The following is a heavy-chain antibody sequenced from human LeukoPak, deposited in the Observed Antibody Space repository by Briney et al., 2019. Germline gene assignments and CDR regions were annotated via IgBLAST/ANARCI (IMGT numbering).Heavy chain of an antibody. D-gene: IGHD3-22*01. V-gene: IGHV3-9*01. J-gene: IGHJ4*02. CDR3: AKDISSSGTYYFDY. CDR1: GFTFDDYA. Sequence: GGSLRLSCAASGFTFDDYAMHWVRQAPGKGLEWVSGTSWNSGSIGYADSVKGRFTISRDNAKNSLYLQMNSLRAEDTALYYCAKDISSSGTYYFDYWGQGTLVTVSS. CDR2: TSWNSGSI.